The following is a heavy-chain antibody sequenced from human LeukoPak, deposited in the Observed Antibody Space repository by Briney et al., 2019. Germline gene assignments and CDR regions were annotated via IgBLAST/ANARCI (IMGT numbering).Heavy chain of an antibody. J-gene: IGHJ5*02. CDR2: VNGKRGDT. D-gene: IGHD3-10*01. V-gene: IGHV1-2*02. CDR1: GYTFTGYY. CDR3: ARDFSRGPDR. Sequence: ASVKVSCKASGYTFTGYYIHWVRQAPGQGLEWMGWVNGKRGDTNYAQQFQDRVLMTRDTSINTIYMELTRLTTDDTATYYCARDFSRGPDRWGQGTLVTVSS.